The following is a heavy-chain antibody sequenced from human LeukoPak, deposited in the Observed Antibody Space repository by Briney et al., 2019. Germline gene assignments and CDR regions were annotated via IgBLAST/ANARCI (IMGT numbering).Heavy chain of an antibody. J-gene: IGHJ1*01. CDR2: ISAYNGNT. CDR1: GYTFTSYG. CDR3: ARDLRHLDLGLIPPPLQH. D-gene: IGHD2-8*01. V-gene: IGHV1-18*01. Sequence: GASVKVSCKASGYTFTSYGISWVRQAPGQGLEWMGWISAYNGNTNYAQKLQGRVTMTTDTSTSTAYMELRSLRSDDTAVYYCARDLRHLDLGLIPPPLQHWGQGTLVTVSS.